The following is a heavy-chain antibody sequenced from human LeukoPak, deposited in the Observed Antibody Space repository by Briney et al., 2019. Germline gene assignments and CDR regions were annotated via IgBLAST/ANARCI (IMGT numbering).Heavy chain of an antibody. CDR2: IYSGGST. CDR3: AKDRGSCSNTSCYYFDY. V-gene: IGHV3-53*01. J-gene: IGHJ4*02. Sequence: PGGSLRLSCAASGFNVSSNYMSWVRQAPGKGLEWVSVIYSGGSTYYADSVKGRFTISRDNSKNTLYLQMNSLRAEDTAVYYCAKDRGSCSNTSCYYFDYWGQGTLVTVSS. CDR1: GFNVSSNY. D-gene: IGHD2-2*01.